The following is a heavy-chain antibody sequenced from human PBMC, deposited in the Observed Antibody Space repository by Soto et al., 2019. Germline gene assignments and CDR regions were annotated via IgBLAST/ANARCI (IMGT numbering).Heavy chain of an antibody. CDR1: GGYIRSSSYY. J-gene: IGHJ4*02. V-gene: IGHV4-39*01. CDR2: IYYSGST. CDR3: ARHEGDH. Sequence: SEMQSLSCTVSGGYIRSSSYYWGWIRQPPGKGLEWIGSIYYSGSTCYNPSLKSRVTISVDTSKNQFSLKLSSVTAADTAVYYCARHEGDHWGQGTLVTVSS.